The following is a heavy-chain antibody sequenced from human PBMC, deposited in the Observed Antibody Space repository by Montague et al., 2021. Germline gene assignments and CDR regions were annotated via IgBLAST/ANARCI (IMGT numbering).Heavy chain of an antibody. CDR3: ARAEDYYGSGSYLGFDY. D-gene: IGHD3-10*01. Sequence: TLSLTRTVSGGSISSGGYYWSWIRQLPGKGLEWIGYIFYSGNTYYNPSLKSRVTISVDTSKNQFSLKLSSVTAADTAVYYCARAEDYYGSGSYLGFDYWGQGTLVTVSS. J-gene: IGHJ4*02. CDR1: GGSISSGGYY. V-gene: IGHV4-31*03. CDR2: IFYSGNT.